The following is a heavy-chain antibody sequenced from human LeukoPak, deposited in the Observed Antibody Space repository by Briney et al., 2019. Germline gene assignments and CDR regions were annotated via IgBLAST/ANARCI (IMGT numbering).Heavy chain of an antibody. V-gene: IGHV4-59*12. CDR2: IYYSGST. D-gene: IGHD3-10*01. Sequence: SETLSLTCTVSGGSISNYYWSWIRQPPGKGLEWIGYIYYSGSTSYNPSLKSRVTISVDTSKNQFSLKLSSVTAADTAVYYCAREATMVRGLSWFDPWGQGTLVTVSS. CDR1: GGSISNYY. CDR3: AREATMVRGLSWFDP. J-gene: IGHJ5*02.